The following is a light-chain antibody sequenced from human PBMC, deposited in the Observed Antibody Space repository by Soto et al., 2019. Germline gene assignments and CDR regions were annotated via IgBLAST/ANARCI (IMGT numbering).Light chain of an antibody. CDR1: SSNIGSNT. Sequence: QSVLTQPHSASGTPGQRVTISCSGSSSNIGSNTVNWYQQLPGTAPKLLIYRNNQRPSGVPDRFSGSKSGTSASLAISGLQSEDEADYYCAAWDDSLNGVVFGGGTKVTVL. CDR2: RNN. J-gene: IGLJ2*01. V-gene: IGLV1-44*01. CDR3: AAWDDSLNGVV.